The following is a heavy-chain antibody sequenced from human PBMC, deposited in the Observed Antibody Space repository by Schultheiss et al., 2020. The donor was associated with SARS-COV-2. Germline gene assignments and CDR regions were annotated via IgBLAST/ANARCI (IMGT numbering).Heavy chain of an antibody. J-gene: IGHJ4*02. CDR3: AKASDYDFWSGYLGSY. CDR1: GFTFSDYY. CDR2: ISSSSSTI. Sequence: GGSLRLSCAASGFTFSDYYMSWIRQAPGKGLEWVSYISSSSSTIYYADSVKGRFTISRDNAKNSLYLQMNSLRAEDTALYYCAKASDYDFWSGYLGSYWGQGTLVTVSS. V-gene: IGHV3-11*01. D-gene: IGHD3-3*01.